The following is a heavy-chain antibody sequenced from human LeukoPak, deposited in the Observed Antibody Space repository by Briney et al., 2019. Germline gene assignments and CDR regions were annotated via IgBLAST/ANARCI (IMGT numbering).Heavy chain of an antibody. V-gene: IGHV3-23*01. CDR1: GFTFSSYG. D-gene: IGHD2-21*02. CDR3: ARDPQYCGGDCYSADAFDI. Sequence: GGTLRLSCAASGFTFSSYGMSWVRQAPGKGLEWVSAISGSGGSTYYADSVKGRFTISRDNSKNTLYLQMNSLRAEDTAVYYCARDPQYCGGDCYSADAFDIWGQGTMVTVSS. CDR2: ISGSGGST. J-gene: IGHJ3*02.